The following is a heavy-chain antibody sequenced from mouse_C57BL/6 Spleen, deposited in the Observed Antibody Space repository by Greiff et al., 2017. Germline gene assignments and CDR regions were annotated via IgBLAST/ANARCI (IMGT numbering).Heavy chain of an antibody. D-gene: IGHD2-3*01. CDR1: GYTFTDYE. CDR2: IDPETGGT. V-gene: IGHV1-15*01. Sequence: QVQLKQSGAELVRPGASVTLSCKASGYTFTDYEMHWVKQTPVHGLEWIGAIDPETGGTAYNQKFKGKAILTADKSSSTAYMELRSLTSEDSAVYYCTRFDGTGFAYWGQGTLVTVSA. J-gene: IGHJ3*01. CDR3: TRFDGTGFAY.